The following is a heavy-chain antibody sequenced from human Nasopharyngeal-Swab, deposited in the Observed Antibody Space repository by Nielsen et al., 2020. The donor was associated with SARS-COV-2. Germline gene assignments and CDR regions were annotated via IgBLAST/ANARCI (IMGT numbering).Heavy chain of an antibody. J-gene: IGHJ6*02. Sequence: GDSLKISCAASGFTFSSYDMHWVRQATGKGLEWVSAIGTAGDTYYPGSVKGRFTISRENAKNSLYLQMNSLRAGDTAVYYCARDRVDSSSWGYYYGMDVWGQGTTVTVSS. CDR3: ARDRVDSSSWGYYYGMDV. D-gene: IGHD6-13*01. V-gene: IGHV3-13*01. CDR2: IGTAGDT. CDR1: GFTFSSYD.